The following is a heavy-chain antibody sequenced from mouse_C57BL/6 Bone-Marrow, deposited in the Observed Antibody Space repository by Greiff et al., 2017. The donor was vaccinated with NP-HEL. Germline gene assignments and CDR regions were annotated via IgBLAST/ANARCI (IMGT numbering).Heavy chain of an antibody. V-gene: IGHV1-81*01. J-gene: IGHJ3*01. CDR1: GYTFTSYG. Sequence: QVQLQQSGAELARPGASVKLSCKASGYTFTSYGISWVKQRTGQGLEWIGEIYPRSGNTYYNEKFKGKATLTADKSSSTAYMELRSLTSEDSAVYFCARRAGYYGSSPTWFAYWGQGTLVTVSA. CDR3: ARRAGYYGSSPTWFAY. CDR2: IYPRSGNT. D-gene: IGHD1-1*01.